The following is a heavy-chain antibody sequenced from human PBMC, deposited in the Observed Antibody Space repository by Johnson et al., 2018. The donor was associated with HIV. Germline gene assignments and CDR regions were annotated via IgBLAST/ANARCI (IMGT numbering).Heavy chain of an antibody. CDR2: ISYDGSNK. CDR3: ARDGYSSGWQVERANAFDI. V-gene: IGHV3-30*03. CDR1: GFTFSSYG. D-gene: IGHD6-19*01. Sequence: HVQLVESGGGVVRPGGSLRLSCAASGFTFSSYGMHWVRQAPGKGLEWVAVISYDGSNKYYADSVKGRFTISRDNAEHLLFLQMNRLRAEDTAVYYCARDGYSSGWQVERANAFDIWGQGTMVTVSS. J-gene: IGHJ3*02.